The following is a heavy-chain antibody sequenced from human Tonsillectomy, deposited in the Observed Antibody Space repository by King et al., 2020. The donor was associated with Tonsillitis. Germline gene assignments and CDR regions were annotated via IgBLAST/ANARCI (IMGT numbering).Heavy chain of an antibody. D-gene: IGHD3-10*01. CDR2: CSGGGGST. V-gene: IGHV3-23*04. Sequence: VQLVESGGGLVQPGGSLRLSCSASGFTFCSYAMSLVRQAPGKGLEWVSACSGGGGSTYYAGPVKGRFTISREHYKNTLFVQMNSLRAEDTAVYYCARSGGSGSYYNPYYFDSWGQGTLVTVSS. CDR3: ARSGGSGSYYNPYYFDS. CDR1: GFTFCSYA. J-gene: IGHJ4*02.